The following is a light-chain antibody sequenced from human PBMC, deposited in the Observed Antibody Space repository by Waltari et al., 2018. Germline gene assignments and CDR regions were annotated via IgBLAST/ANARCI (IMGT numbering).Light chain of an antibody. CDR2: EVT. J-gene: IGLJ3*02. CDR3: SSYMSSNIWV. Sequence: QSALTQPASVSGSPGQSITISCTGLRSEFGGSNYVSWYQQYPGKAPKLLIYEVTNRPSGVSNRFSGSKSGNTASLTISGLQPEDEAYYYCSSYMSSNIWVFSGGTRLTVL. V-gene: IGLV2-14*01. CDR1: RSEFGGSNY.